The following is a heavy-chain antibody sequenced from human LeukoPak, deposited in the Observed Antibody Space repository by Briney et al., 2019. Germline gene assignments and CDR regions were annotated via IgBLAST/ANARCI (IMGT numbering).Heavy chain of an antibody. CDR2: IYHSGST. V-gene: IGHV4-38-2*02. D-gene: IGHD4-17*01. CDR1: GGSISSGYY. J-gene: IGHJ4*02. Sequence: SETLSLTCTVSGGSISSGYYWGWIRQPPGKGLEWIGSIYHSGSTYYNPSLKSRVTISVDTSKNHFSLKLSSVTAADTAMYYCATTITVTTDYWGQGALVTVSS. CDR3: ATTITVTTDY.